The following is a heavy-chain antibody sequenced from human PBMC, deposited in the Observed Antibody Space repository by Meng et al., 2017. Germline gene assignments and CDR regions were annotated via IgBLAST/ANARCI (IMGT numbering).Heavy chain of an antibody. Sequence: VQHVESGAEVKKPGASVKVSGKASGYTFTSYAMHWVRQAPGQRLEWMGWINAGNGNTKYSQKFQGGVTITRDTSASTAYMALSSLRSEDPAVYYCARDKLKTFDPWGQGTLVTVSS. J-gene: IGHJ5*02. V-gene: IGHV1-3*01. CDR1: GYTFTSYA. CDR2: INAGNGNT. CDR3: ARDKLKTFDP.